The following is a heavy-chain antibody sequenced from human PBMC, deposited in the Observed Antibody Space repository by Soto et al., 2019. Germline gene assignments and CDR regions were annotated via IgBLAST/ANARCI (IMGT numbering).Heavy chain of an antibody. CDR2: ISYDGSNK. CDR3: AKPTQEFIVATIGFDY. CDR1: GFTFSSYG. V-gene: IGHV3-30*18. D-gene: IGHD5-12*01. J-gene: IGHJ4*02. Sequence: QVQLVESGGGVVQPGRSLRLSCAASGFTFSSYGMRWVRQAPGKGLEWVAVISYDGSNKYYADSVKGRFTISRDNSKNTLYLQMNSLRAEDTAVYYCAKPTQEFIVATIGFDYWGQGTLVTVSS.